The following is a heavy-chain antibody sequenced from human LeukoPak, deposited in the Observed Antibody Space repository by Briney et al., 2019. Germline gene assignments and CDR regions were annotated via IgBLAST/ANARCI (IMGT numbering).Heavy chain of an antibody. CDR2: IYSGGST. CDR3: ARARAYYYDSSGYYLWKYYFDY. Sequence: PGGSLRLSCAASGFTASSNYMSWVRQAPGKGLEWVSVIYSGGSTYYADSVKGRFTISRDNSKNTLYLQMNSLRAEDTAVYYCARARAYYYDSSGYYLWKYYFDYWGQGTLVTVSS. D-gene: IGHD3-22*01. J-gene: IGHJ4*02. CDR1: GFTASSNY. V-gene: IGHV3-53*01.